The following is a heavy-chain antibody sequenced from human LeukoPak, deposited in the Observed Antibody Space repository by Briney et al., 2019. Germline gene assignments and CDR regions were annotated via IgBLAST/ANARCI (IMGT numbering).Heavy chain of an antibody. Sequence: GASVKVSCKASGYTFTNYYLHWVRQAPGQGLEWMGWIYPNTGGTKSTQKFQGRVSMTRDTSINTAYMEMISPTSADTAVYYCAREPGTATGYWGQGTLVTVSS. CDR3: AREPGTATGY. CDR1: GYTFTNYY. CDR2: IYPNTGGT. D-gene: IGHD1-1*01. J-gene: IGHJ4*02. V-gene: IGHV1-2*02.